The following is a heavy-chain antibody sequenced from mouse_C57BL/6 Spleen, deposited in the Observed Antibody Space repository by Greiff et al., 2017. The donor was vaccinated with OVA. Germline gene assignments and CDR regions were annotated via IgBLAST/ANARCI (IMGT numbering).Heavy chain of an antibody. CDR1: GYTFTDYY. Sequence: EVQLQQSGPELVKPGASVKISCKASGYTFTDYYMNWVKQSHGKSLEWIGDINPNNGGTSYNQKFKGKATLTVDKSSSTAYMELRSLTSEDSAVYYCWVPYYSNSFYAMDYWGQGTSVTVSS. CDR2: INPNNGGT. V-gene: IGHV1-26*01. CDR3: WVPYYSNSFYAMDY. J-gene: IGHJ4*01. D-gene: IGHD2-5*01.